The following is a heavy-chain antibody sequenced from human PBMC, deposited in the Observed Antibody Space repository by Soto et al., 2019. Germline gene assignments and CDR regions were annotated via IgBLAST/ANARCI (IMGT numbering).Heavy chain of an antibody. CDR3: SRLRDTYFFDS. CDR2: IYHTGST. V-gene: IGHV4-31*03. CDR1: GDSMTTIGYY. D-gene: IGHD3-10*01. Sequence: QVHLQESGPGLVKPSQTLSLTCSVSGDSMTTIGYYWSWVRQHPGKGLEWIGYIYHTGSTYYNPSLKSRVTISLDTSKQQLSLNLTSVTAADTAVYYCSRLRDTYFFDSWGQGTLVTVSS. J-gene: IGHJ4*02.